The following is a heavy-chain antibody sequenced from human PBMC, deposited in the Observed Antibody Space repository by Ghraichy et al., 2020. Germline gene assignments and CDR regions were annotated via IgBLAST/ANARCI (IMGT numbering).Heavy chain of an antibody. Sequence: SETLSLTCTVSGGSISSNYWTWIRQPSGKGLEWIGRIYTSGSTNYNPSLKSRVTMSVDTSKNQFSLKLSSVTAADTAVYYCARGPMTTESNWGQGTLVTVSS. CDR2: IYTSGST. V-gene: IGHV4-4*07. J-gene: IGHJ4*02. CDR3: ARGPMTTESN. CDR1: GGSISSNY. D-gene: IGHD4-17*01.